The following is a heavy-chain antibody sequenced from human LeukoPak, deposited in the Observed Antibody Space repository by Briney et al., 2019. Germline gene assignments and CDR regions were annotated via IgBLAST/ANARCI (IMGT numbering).Heavy chain of an antibody. D-gene: IGHD2-2*01. CDR2: IWDGGSNK. CDR3: ARDDCSSTSCLFDY. J-gene: IGHJ4*02. V-gene: IGHV3-33*01. CDR1: GFTFSSYG. Sequence: GRSLRLSCAASGFTFSSYGMQWVRQAPGQGLEWVAVIWDGGSNKYYVDSVKGRFTISRDNSKNTLYLQMNSLRTEDTAVYYCARDDCSSTSCLFDYGGQGTLVTVSS.